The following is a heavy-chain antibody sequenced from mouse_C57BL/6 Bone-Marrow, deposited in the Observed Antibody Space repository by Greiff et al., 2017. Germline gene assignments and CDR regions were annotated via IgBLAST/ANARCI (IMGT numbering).Heavy chain of an antibody. Sequence: QVQLQQPGAELVMPGASVKLSCKASGYTFTSYWMHWVKQRPGQGLEWIGEIDPSDSYTNYNQKFKGKSTLTVDKSSSTAYMQLSSLTSEDSAVYYCARIPYYYGNFLWYFDDWGTGTTVTVSS. V-gene: IGHV1-69*01. CDR3: ARIPYYYGNFLWYFDD. CDR1: GYTFTSYW. J-gene: IGHJ1*03. D-gene: IGHD2-1*01. CDR2: IDPSDSYT.